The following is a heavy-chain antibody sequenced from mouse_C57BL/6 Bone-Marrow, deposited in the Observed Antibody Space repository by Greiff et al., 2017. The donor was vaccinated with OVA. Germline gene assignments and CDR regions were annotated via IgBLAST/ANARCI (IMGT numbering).Heavy chain of an antibody. J-gene: IGHJ2*01. V-gene: IGHV1-81*01. CDR2: IYPRSGNT. CDR3: ARDGDWDAVHSLYFDY. D-gene: IGHD4-1*01. Sequence: QVQLQQSGAELARPGASVKLSCKASGYTFTSYGISWVKQRTGQGLEWIGEIYPRSGNTYYNEKFKGKATLTADKSSSTAYMELRSLTSEDSAVYFCARDGDWDAVHSLYFDYWGQGTTLTVSS. CDR1: GYTFTSYG.